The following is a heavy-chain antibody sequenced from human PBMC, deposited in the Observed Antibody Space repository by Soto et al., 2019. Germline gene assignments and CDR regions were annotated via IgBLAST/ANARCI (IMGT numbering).Heavy chain of an antibody. CDR3: ARGNSTTMVRGGIITNGKKYYYGIDF. Sequence: QVQLVESGGGVVQPGRSLRLSCAASGFTFSSYGMHWVRQAPGKGLEWVAVIWYDGSNKYYADSVKGRFTISRDNCKNRLYVQMNSLRAEDTAVYYCARGNSTTMVRGGIITNGKKYYYGIDFWGQGTTVTVSS. V-gene: IGHV3-33*01. CDR2: IWYDGSNK. D-gene: IGHD3-10*01. CDR1: GFTFSSYG. J-gene: IGHJ6*02.